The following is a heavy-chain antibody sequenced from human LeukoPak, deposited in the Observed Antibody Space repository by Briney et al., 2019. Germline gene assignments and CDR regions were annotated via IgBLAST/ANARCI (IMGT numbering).Heavy chain of an antibody. CDR3: ARGGRATAPPGY. CDR2: IYYSGST. CDR1: DYSITSGYY. J-gene: IGHJ4*02. Sequence: SETLSLTCTVSDYSITSGYYWDWIRQPPGKGLEWIGYIYYSGSTNYNPSLKSRVTISVDTPKNQFSLNLSSVTAADTAVYYCARGGRATAPPGYWGQGTLVTVSS. D-gene: IGHD3-16*01. V-gene: IGHV4-61*01.